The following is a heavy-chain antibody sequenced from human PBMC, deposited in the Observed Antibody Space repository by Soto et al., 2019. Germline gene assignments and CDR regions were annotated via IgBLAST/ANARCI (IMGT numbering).Heavy chain of an antibody. CDR1: GFTFSDYY. CDR3: ARTIVAAGGRRYFDL. CDR2: INSSSYT. J-gene: IGHJ2*01. D-gene: IGHD6-13*01. V-gene: IGHV3-11*05. Sequence: QVQLVESGGGLVKPGGSLRLSCAASGFTFSDYYMSWIRQAPGKGLEWVSYINSSSYTNYADSVKGRFTISRDNAKNSLYLQMNSLRAEDTAVYYCARTIVAAGGRRYFDLWGRGTLVTVSS.